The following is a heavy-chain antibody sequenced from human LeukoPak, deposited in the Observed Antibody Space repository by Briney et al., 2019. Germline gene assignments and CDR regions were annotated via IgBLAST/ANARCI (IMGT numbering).Heavy chain of an antibody. V-gene: IGHV3-49*04. CDR1: GFTFGDYA. Sequence: PGGSLRLSCTASGFTFGDYAKSWVRQAPGKGLEWVGFIRSKAYGGTTEYAASVKGRFTISRDDSKSIAYLQMNSLKTEDTAVYYCTRAPLRITIFGVVIFSGDYWGQGTLVTVSS. J-gene: IGHJ4*02. CDR2: IRSKAYGGTT. CDR3: TRAPLRITIFGVVIFSGDY. D-gene: IGHD3-3*01.